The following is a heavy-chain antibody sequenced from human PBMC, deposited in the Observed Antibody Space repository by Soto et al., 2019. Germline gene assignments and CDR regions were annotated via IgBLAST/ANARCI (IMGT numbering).Heavy chain of an antibody. CDR1: GGSFSGYY. Sequence: PSETLSLTCAVYGGSFSGYYWNFIRQPPGKGLEWIGEINHSGSTNYNPSLKSRVTMSVDTSKNEFSLKLSSVTAADTAVYYCARGGYYYYSYMDVWGKGTTVTVSS. CDR3: ARGGYYYYSYMDV. J-gene: IGHJ6*03. CDR2: INHSGST. D-gene: IGHD6-13*01. V-gene: IGHV4-34*01.